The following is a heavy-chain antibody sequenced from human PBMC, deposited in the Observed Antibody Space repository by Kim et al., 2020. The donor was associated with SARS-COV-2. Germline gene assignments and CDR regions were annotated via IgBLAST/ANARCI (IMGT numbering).Heavy chain of an antibody. CDR3: ARGWGAAGPEYFQH. CDR2: IYYSGST. D-gene: IGHD6-13*01. V-gene: IGHV4-39*07. CDR1: GGSISSSSYY. Sequence: SETLSLTCTVSGGSISSSSYYWGWIRQPPGKGLEWIGSIYYSGSTYYNPSLKSRVTISVDTSKNQFSLKLSSVTAADTAGYYCARGWGAAGPEYFQHWG. J-gene: IGHJ1*01.